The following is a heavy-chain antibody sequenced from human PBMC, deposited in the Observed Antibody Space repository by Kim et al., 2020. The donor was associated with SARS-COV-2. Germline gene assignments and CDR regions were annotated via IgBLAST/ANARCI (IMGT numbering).Heavy chain of an antibody. CDR3: ARVENIAATDNWFDP. Sequence: PTLKSRVTISVDTSKNQCSLKLSSVTAADTAVYYCARVENIAATDNWFDPWGQGTLVTVSS. V-gene: IGHV4-59*01. D-gene: IGHD6-13*01. J-gene: IGHJ5*02.